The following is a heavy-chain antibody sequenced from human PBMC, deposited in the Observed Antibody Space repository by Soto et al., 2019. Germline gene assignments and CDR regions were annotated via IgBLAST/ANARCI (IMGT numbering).Heavy chain of an antibody. D-gene: IGHD1-26*01. CDR1: GFTFSDYY. J-gene: IGHJ3*02. V-gene: IGHV3-11*06. Sequence: XGSLRLSCAASGFTFSDYYMSWIRQAPGKGLDWVSYIGSSSSYTNYADSVKGRFTISRDNAKNSLYLQMNSLRAEDTAVYYCARDGQWEPDAFDIWGQGTMVTVSS. CDR2: IGSSSSYT. CDR3: ARDGQWEPDAFDI.